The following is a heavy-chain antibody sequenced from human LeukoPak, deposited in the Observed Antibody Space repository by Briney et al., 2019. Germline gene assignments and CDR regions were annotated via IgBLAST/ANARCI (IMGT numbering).Heavy chain of an antibody. J-gene: IGHJ2*01. V-gene: IGHV4-59*01. Sequence: SETLSLTCTVSGGSISSYYWSWIRQPPGKGLEWIGYIYYSGSTNYNPSLKSRVTISVDTSKNQFSLKLSSVTAADTAVYYCARDGMTNHWYFDLWGRGTLVTVSS. CDR3: ARDGMTNHWYFDL. D-gene: IGHD4-11*01. CDR2: IYYSGST. CDR1: GGSISSYY.